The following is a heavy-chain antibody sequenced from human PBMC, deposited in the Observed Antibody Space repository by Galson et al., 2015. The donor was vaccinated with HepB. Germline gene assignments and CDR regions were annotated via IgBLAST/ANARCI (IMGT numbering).Heavy chain of an antibody. CDR2: ISGSGAGT. D-gene: IGHD6-19*01. Sequence: SLRLSCAASGFTFSTYAGFWVRQAPGKGLDWVSGISGSGAGTYYADSVKGRFTISRDNSKNMIYLQMNSLRVEDTDVYYCAKEYSGFHWASYVYYGLDVWGRGTTVSVSS. CDR1: GFTFSTYA. V-gene: IGHV3-23*01. CDR3: AKEYSGFHWASYVYYGLDV. J-gene: IGHJ6*02.